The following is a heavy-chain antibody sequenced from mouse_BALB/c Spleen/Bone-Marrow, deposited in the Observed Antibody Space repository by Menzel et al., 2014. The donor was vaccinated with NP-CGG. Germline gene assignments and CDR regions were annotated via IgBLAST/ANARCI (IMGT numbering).Heavy chain of an antibody. CDR2: INPSNGRT. CDR1: GYTFTSYW. J-gene: IGHJ3*01. CDR3: ARYDGPAWFAY. V-gene: IGHV1S81*02. D-gene: IGHD2-3*01. Sequence: QVQLKESGAELVKPGASVKLSCKASGYTFTSYWIHWVKLRPGHGLEWIGEINPSNGRTNYNEKFKNKATLTVDKSSSTAYIQLSSLTSEDSAVYYCARYDGPAWFAYWGQGTLVTGS.